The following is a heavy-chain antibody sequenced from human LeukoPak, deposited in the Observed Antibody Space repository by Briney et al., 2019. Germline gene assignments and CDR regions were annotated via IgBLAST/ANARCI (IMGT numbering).Heavy chain of an antibody. CDR1: GYTFTGYY. J-gene: IGHJ4*02. V-gene: IGHV1-2*02. CDR2: INPNSGGT. D-gene: IGHD6-13*01. Sequence: GASVKVSCKASGYTFTGYYMHWVRQAPGQGLEWMGWINPNSGGTNYAQKFQGRVTMTRDTSISTAYMELSRLRSDDTAVYYCARGDSSYSSSWYCVLWGQGTLVTVPS. CDR3: ARGDSSYSSSWYCVL.